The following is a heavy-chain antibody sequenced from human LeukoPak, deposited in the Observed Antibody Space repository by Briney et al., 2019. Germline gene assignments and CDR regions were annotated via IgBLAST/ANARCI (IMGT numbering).Heavy chain of an antibody. Sequence: PGGSLRLSCAASGFSFSSYWMHWVRQAPGKGLVWVSRINGDGSSTSYADSVKGRFTISRDNAKNTLYLQMNSLRAEDTAVYYCAKGIEYDYVWGSYRPSYYFDYWGQGTLVTVSS. CDR1: GFSFSSYW. D-gene: IGHD3-16*02. V-gene: IGHV3-74*01. J-gene: IGHJ4*02. CDR2: INGDGSST. CDR3: AKGIEYDYVWGSYRPSYYFDY.